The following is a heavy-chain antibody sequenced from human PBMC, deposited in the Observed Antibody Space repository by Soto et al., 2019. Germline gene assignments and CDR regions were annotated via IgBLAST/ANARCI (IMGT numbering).Heavy chain of an antibody. V-gene: IGHV4-34*01. Sequence: SETLSLTCAVYGGAFSGYYWSWIRQPPGKGLEWIGEINHSGSTNYNPSLKSRVTISVDTSKNQFSLKLSSVTAADTAVYYCARGLKVGPYGFAYWGQGTLVTVSS. CDR1: GGAFSGYY. CDR2: INHSGST. CDR3: ARGLKVGPYGFAY. D-gene: IGHD1-26*01. J-gene: IGHJ4*02.